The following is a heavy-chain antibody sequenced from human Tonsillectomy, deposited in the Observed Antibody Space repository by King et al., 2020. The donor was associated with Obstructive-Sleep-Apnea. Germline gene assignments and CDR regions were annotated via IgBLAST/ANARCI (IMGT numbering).Heavy chain of an antibody. CDR1: GFTFCNAW. Sequence: VQLVESGGGLVKPGGSLTLSCAASGFTFCNAWMSWVRQAPGKGLEWVGRIKSKTDGGTTDYAAPVKGRFTISRDDSKNTLYRQMNSLKTEDTAVYYCRTPVVITNAYFDYWGQGTLVTVSS. D-gene: IGHD3-22*01. CDR2: IKSKTDGGTT. J-gene: IGHJ4*02. V-gene: IGHV3-15*01. CDR3: RTPVVITNAYFDY.